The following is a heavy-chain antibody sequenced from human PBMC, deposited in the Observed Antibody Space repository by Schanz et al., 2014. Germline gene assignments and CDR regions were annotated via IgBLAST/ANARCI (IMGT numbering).Heavy chain of an antibody. CDR2: IYGGST. V-gene: IGHV3-66*01. CDR3: ARTTNPFNFDSWPYLDY. J-gene: IGHJ4*02. Sequence: VQLVESGGGVVQPGRSPRLSCAASGFTFSTYAMNWVRQAPGKGLEWVSFIYGGSTYYTDSVKGRFTISRDNSKNTLYLQMNSLRAEDTAVYYCARTTNPFNFDSWPYLDYWGQGTLVTVSS. D-gene: IGHD3-9*01. CDR1: GFTFSTYA.